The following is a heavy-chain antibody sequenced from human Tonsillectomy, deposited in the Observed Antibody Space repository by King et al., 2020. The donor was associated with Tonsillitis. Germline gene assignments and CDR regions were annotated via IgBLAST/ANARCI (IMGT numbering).Heavy chain of an antibody. J-gene: IGHJ4*02. D-gene: IGHD3-22*01. CDR1: GFSLSTRGMC. V-gene: IGHV2-70*01. CDR3: ARIHYDSIGYSLASYDY. CDR2: IDWDDDK. Sequence: VTLKESGPALVKPTQTLTLTCTFSGFSLSTRGMCVTWIRQPPGKALEWLALIDWDDDKYYSTSLKTRLTISKDTSKNQVVLTMTNVDPVDTATYYCARIHYDSIGYSLASYDYWGQGTLVTVS.